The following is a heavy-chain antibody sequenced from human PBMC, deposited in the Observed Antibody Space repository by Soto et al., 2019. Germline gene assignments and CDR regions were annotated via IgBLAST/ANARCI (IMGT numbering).Heavy chain of an antibody. CDR3: ARSQKYGDSQSGYFQH. CDR1: GGTFSSYA. J-gene: IGHJ1*01. CDR2: IIPIFGTA. D-gene: IGHD4-17*01. V-gene: IGHV1-69*01. Sequence: QVQLVQSGAEVKKPGSSVKVSCKASGGTFSSYAISWVRQAPGQGLEWMGGIIPIFGTANYAQKFQGRVTINADESTRTAYMELSSLRSEDTAVYYCARSQKYGDSQSGYFQHWGQGTLVTVSS.